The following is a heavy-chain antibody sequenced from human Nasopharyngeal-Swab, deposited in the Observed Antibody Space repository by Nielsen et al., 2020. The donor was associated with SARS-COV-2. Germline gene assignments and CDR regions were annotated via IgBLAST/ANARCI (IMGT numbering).Heavy chain of an antibody. Sequence: SGLTLVKPTQTLTLTCTFSGFSLSTSGGGVGWIRQPPGKALEWLALIYWDDDKRYSPSLKSRLTITKDTSKNQVVLTMTNMDPVDTATYYCAHSALGYSSGWELDYWGQGTLVTVSS. CDR1: GFSLSTSGGG. V-gene: IGHV2-5*02. D-gene: IGHD6-19*01. CDR3: AHSALGYSSGWELDY. CDR2: IYWDDDK. J-gene: IGHJ4*02.